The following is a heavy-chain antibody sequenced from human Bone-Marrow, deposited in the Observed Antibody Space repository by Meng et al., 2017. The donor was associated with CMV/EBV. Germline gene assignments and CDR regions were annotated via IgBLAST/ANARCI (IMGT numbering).Heavy chain of an antibody. J-gene: IGHJ4*02. CDR3: ARASYYYDSSGYYSSYYFDY. CDR1: GFTFSTYW. D-gene: IGHD3-22*01. CDR2: INSDGHRI. Sequence: GESLKISCAASGFTFSTYWMHWVRQAPGKGLVWVSRINSDGHRINYADSVKGRFTISRDNAKNSLYLQMNSLRAEDTAVYYCARASYYYDSSGYYSSYYFDYWGQGTLVTVSS. V-gene: IGHV3-74*01.